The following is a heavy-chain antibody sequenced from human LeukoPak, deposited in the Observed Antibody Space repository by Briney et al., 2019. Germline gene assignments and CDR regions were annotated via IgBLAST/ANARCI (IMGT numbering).Heavy chain of an antibody. J-gene: IGHJ4*02. D-gene: IGHD2-2*01. CDR1: GFTFTTYA. CDR3: ARGRYSSRSGGYYFDI. V-gene: IGHV3-7*01. CDR2: IKKDGIEK. Sequence: GGSLRLSCAASGFTFTTYAMSWVRQAPGKGLEWVANIKKDGIEKYYVESVKGRFTISRDNAKNPLSLQMNSLRAEDTAVYYCARGRYSSRSGGYYFDIWGQGTLVTVSS.